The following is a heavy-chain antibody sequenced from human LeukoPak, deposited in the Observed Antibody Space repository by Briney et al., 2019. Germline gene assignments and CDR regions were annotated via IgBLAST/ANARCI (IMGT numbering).Heavy chain of an antibody. V-gene: IGHV4-61*01. D-gene: IGHD2-15*01. Sequence: SETLSLTCTVSGGSVSSGSYYWSWLPQPPGKGLEWIGYIYYSGSTNYNPSLKSRVTISVDTSKNQFSLKLSSVTAADTAVYYCARAAVVVAATAPGWFDPWGQGTLVTVSS. CDR3: ARAAVVVAATAPGWFDP. CDR1: GGSVSSGSYY. CDR2: IYYSGST. J-gene: IGHJ5*02.